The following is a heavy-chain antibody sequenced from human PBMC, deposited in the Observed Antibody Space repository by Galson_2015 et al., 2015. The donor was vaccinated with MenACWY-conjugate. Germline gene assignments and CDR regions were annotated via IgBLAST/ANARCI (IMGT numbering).Heavy chain of an antibody. Sequence: SVKVSCKASGGTFSSYAIRWVRQAPGQGLEWMGGIIPIFGTANYAQKFQGRVTITADESTSTAYMELSSLRSEDTAVYYCARVPLSGSSSPYYMDVWGKGTTVAVSS. V-gene: IGHV1-69*13. CDR2: IIPIFGTA. J-gene: IGHJ6*03. D-gene: IGHD6-13*01. CDR1: GGTFSSYA. CDR3: ARVPLSGSSSPYYMDV.